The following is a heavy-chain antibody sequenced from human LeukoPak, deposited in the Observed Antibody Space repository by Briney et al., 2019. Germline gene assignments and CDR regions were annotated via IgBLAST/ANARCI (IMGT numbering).Heavy chain of an antibody. CDR2: IIPIFGTA. D-gene: IGHD3-10*01. CDR1: GGTFSSYA. Sequence: ASVKVSCKASGGTFSSYAISWVRQAPGQGLEWMGGIIPIFGTANYAQKFRGRVTITADESTSTAYMELSSLRSEDTAVYYCARLDSSDYYGSGSYPSYWGQGTLVTVSS. V-gene: IGHV1-69*13. J-gene: IGHJ4*02. CDR3: ARLDSSDYYGSGSYPSY.